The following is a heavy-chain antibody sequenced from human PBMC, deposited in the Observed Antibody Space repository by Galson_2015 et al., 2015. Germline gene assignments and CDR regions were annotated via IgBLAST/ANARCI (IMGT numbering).Heavy chain of an antibody. Sequence: CAISGDSVSSNSAAWNWIRQSPSRGLEWLGRTYYRSKWYNDYAVSVKSRITINPDTSKNQFSLQLNSVTPEDTAVYYCARTPRIAAAENFDYWGQGTLVTVSS. J-gene: IGHJ4*02. CDR1: GDSVSSNSAA. CDR2: TYYRSKWYN. V-gene: IGHV6-1*01. CDR3: ARTPRIAAAENFDY. D-gene: IGHD6-13*01.